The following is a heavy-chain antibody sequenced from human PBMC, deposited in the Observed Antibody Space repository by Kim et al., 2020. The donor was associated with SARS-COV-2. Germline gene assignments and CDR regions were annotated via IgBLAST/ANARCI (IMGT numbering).Heavy chain of an antibody. Sequence: GGSLRLSCAASGFTFSSYWMHWVRQAPGKGLVWVSRINSDGSSTSYADSVKGRFTISRDNAKNTLYLQMNSLRAEDTAVYYCARGNGLLYDSSGYYYYYYGMDVWGQGTTVTVSS. CDR2: INSDGSST. J-gene: IGHJ6*02. D-gene: IGHD3-22*01. CDR1: GFTFSSYW. V-gene: IGHV3-74*01. CDR3: ARGNGLLYDSSGYYYYYYGMDV.